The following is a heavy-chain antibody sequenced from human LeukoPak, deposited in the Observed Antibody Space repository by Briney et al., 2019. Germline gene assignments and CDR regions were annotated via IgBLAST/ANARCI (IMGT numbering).Heavy chain of an antibody. V-gene: IGHV4-59*01. J-gene: IGHJ3*02. CDR1: GGSISSYY. D-gene: IGHD3/OR15-3a*01. Sequence: PSETLSLTCTVSGGSISSYYWSWIRQPPGKGLEWIGYIYYSGSTNYNPSLKSRVTISVDTSKNQFSLKLSSVTAADTAVYYCASLDGNLADAFDIWGQGTMVTVSS. CDR2: IYYSGST. CDR3: ASLDGNLADAFDI.